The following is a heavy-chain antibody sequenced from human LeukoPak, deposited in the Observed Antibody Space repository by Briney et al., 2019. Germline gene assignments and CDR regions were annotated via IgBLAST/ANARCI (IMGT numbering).Heavy chain of an antibody. CDR3: VRLSGQWLVHSYFDH. Sequence: ASVKVSCKASGYKFTTYGLAWVRLAPGHGPEYVGWIDTRNGLTEYSEKFRDRVTMTIDTSANTAFMDLRSLRSHDTAIYYCVRLSGQWLVHSYFDHWGQGTQVIVSS. D-gene: IGHD6-19*01. CDR1: GYKFTTYG. CDR2: IDTRNGLT. V-gene: IGHV1-18*01. J-gene: IGHJ4*02.